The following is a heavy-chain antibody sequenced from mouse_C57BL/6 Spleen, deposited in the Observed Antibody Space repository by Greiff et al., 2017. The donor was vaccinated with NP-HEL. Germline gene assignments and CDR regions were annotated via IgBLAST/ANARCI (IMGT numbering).Heavy chain of an antibody. Sequence: VQLQQPGAELVKPGGSVKLSCQASGYTLTSNWMHWVNQRPGRGLAWIGRIDPNSGGTKYNEKFKSKATLTVDKPSSTAYMQLSSLTSEDSAVYYCARSTVVAPAYWGQGTLVTVSA. D-gene: IGHD1-1*01. CDR1: GYTLTSNW. CDR3: ARSTVVAPAY. CDR2: IDPNSGGT. V-gene: IGHV1-72*01. J-gene: IGHJ3*01.